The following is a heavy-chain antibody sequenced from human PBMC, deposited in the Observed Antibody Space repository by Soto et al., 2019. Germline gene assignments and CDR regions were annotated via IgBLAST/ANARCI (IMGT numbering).Heavy chain of an antibody. J-gene: IGHJ6*02. CDR1: GGTYSSYA. D-gene: IGHD3-22*01. CDR3: SFRGSSGRSNPDYDSSGSLYYYYYGMDV. CDR2: IIPIFGTA. V-gene: IGHV1-69*13. Sequence: SVKVSCKAFGGTYSSYAISWVRQAPGQGLEWMGGIIPIFGTANYAQKFQGRVTITADESTSTAYMELSSLRSEDTAVYYCSFRGSSGRSNPDYDSSGSLYYYYYGMDVWGQGTTVTVSS.